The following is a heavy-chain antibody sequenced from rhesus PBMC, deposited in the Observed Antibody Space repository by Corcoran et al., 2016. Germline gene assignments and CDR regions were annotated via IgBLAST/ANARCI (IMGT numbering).Heavy chain of an antibody. CDR1: GFPFSTFG. CDR3: ANTPDH. CDR2: ITNSGSRT. Sequence: EAQLVETGGGLVQAGGPLRLSCAASGFPFSTFGMRWVRQAPGKGLEWVSGITNSGSRTFYADSVKGRFTISRDNSKNTLSLQMNSLRPEDTAVYYCANTPDHWGQGVLVTVSS. J-gene: IGHJ4*01. V-gene: IGHV3S5*01.